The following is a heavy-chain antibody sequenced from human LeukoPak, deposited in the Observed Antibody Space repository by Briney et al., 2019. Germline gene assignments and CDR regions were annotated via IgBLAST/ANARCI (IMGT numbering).Heavy chain of an antibody. J-gene: IGHJ6*03. D-gene: IGHD2-15*01. Sequence: GASVKVSCKASGYTFTSYGISWVRQAPGQGLEWMGWINPNSGGTNYAQKFQGRVTMTRDTSISTAYMELSRLRSDDTAVYYCARVAPVVAATRPYYYYYMDVWGKGTTVTVSS. V-gene: IGHV1-2*02. CDR3: ARVAPVVAATRPYYYYYMDV. CDR1: GYTFTSYG. CDR2: INPNSGGT.